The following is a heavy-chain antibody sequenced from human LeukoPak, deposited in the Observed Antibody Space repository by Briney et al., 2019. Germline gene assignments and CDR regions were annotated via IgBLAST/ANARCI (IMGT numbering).Heavy chain of an antibody. CDR3: ARERAVADYFDY. CDR1: GVSISSYY. CDR2: IYYSGRT. J-gene: IGHJ4*02. D-gene: IGHD6-19*01. Sequence: PSETLSLTCTVSGVSISSYYWSWIRQPPGKGLEWIGYIYYSGRTNYNPSLKSRVTFSVDTSMNQFSLKLSSVTAADTAVYYCARERAVADYFDYWGQGTLVTVSS. V-gene: IGHV4-59*01.